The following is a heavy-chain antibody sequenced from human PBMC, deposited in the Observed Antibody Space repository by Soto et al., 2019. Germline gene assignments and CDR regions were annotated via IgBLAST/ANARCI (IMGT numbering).Heavy chain of an antibody. Sequence: GGPLRLSCAASGFTFSSYAMHWVRQAPGKGLEWVAVISYDGSNKYYADSVKGRFTISRDNSKNTLYLQMNSLRAEDTAVYYCEREANSRSYSFDYWGQGTLVTVSS. D-gene: IGHD1-26*01. CDR1: GFTFSSYA. CDR3: EREANSRSYSFDY. V-gene: IGHV3-30-3*01. J-gene: IGHJ4*02. CDR2: ISYDGSNK.